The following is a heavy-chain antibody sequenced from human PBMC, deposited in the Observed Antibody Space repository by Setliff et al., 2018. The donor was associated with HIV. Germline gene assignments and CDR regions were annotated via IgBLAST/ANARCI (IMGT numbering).Heavy chain of an antibody. V-gene: IGHV4-61*09. CDR1: GGSISSGSYY. CDR3: ARVPGYSSGTSYMDV. CDR2: MYTSGST. J-gene: IGHJ6*03. D-gene: IGHD6-19*01. Sequence: SETLSLTCTVSGGSISSGSYYWSWIRQPAGKGLEWIGHMYTSGSTNYNPSLKSRVTISVDTSKNQFSLKLRSVTAADRAVYYCARVPGYSSGTSYMDVWGKGTTVTVSS.